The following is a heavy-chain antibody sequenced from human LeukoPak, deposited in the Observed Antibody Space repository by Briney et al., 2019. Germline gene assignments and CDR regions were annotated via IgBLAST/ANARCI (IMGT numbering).Heavy chain of an antibody. CDR3: ARDYDILTGYYKEIRFDY. CDR1: GGSFSGYY. Sequence: SETLSLTCAVYGGSFSGYYWSWIRQPPGKGLEWIGEINHSGSTNYNPSLKSRVTISVDTSKNQFSLKLSSVTAADTAVYYCARDYDILTGYYKEIRFDYWGQGTLVTVSS. D-gene: IGHD3-9*01. J-gene: IGHJ4*02. CDR2: INHSGST. V-gene: IGHV4-34*01.